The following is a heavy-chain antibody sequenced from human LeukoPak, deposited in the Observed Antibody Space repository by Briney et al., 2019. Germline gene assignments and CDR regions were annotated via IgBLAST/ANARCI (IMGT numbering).Heavy chain of an antibody. Sequence: SETLSLTCTVSGGSISSYYWSWIRQPPGKGLEWIGYIYYSGSTNYNPSLKSRVTISVDTSKNQFSLKLSSVTAADTAVYYCARVTRYSSGRLDFDYWGQGTLVTVSS. D-gene: IGHD6-19*01. CDR1: GGSISSYY. CDR2: IYYSGST. CDR3: ARVTRYSSGRLDFDY. V-gene: IGHV4-59*08. J-gene: IGHJ4*02.